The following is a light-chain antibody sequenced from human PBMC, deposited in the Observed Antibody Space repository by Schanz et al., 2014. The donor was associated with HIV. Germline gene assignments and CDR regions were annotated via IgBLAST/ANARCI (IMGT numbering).Light chain of an antibody. J-gene: IGLJ3*02. CDR2: DAS. V-gene: IGLV2-8*01. CDR3: SSYAATSNVL. Sequence: QSVLTQPPSASGSPGQSVTISCTGTSSDVGAYNYVSWYQQHPGKAPKLMIYDASKRPSGVPDRFSGSKSGNTASLTVSGLQADDEADYYCSSYAATSNVLFGGGTKLTVL. CDR1: SSDVGAYNY.